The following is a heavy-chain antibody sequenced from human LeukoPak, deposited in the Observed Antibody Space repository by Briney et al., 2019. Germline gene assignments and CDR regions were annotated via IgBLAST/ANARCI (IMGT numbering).Heavy chain of an antibody. CDR1: GGSFSGYY. J-gene: IGHJ6*04. CDR3: AREVLGEILVSPGDYFYGMDV. CDR2: INHSGST. D-gene: IGHD3-16*01. V-gene: IGHV4-34*01. Sequence: SETLSLTCAVYGGSFSGYYWSWIRQPPGKGLEWIGEINHSGSTNYNPSLKSRVTISVDTSKNQFSLKLSSVTAADTAVYYCAREVLGEILVSPGDYFYGMDVWGKGTTVTGSS.